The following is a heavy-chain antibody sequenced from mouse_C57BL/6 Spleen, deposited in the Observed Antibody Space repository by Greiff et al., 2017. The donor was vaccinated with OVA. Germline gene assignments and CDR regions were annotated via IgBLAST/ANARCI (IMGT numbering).Heavy chain of an antibody. V-gene: IGHV1-64*01. Sequence: QVQLQQPGAELVKPGASVKLSCKASGYTFTSYWMHWVKQRPGQGLEWIGMIHPNSGSTNYNEKFKSKATLTVDKSSSTAYMQLSSLTSEDSAVYYCASGVYYGSSDPFAYWGQGTLVTVSA. J-gene: IGHJ3*01. D-gene: IGHD1-1*01. CDR2: IHPNSGST. CDR3: ASGVYYGSSDPFAY. CDR1: GYTFTSYW.